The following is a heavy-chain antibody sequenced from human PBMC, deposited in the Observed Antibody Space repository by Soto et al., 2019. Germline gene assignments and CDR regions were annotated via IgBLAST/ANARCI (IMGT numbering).Heavy chain of an antibody. J-gene: IGHJ4*02. CDR1: GFTFRSYW. Sequence: SGGSLRLSCAASGFTFRSYWMQWVRQAPGKGLVWVSWITSDGSSTSYADSVKGRFTISRDNAKNTLYLQMNSLRAEDTAVYYCARGGSSLNFDSWGQGTLVTVSS. V-gene: IGHV3-74*01. D-gene: IGHD6-6*01. CDR3: ARGGSSLNFDS. CDR2: ITSDGSST.